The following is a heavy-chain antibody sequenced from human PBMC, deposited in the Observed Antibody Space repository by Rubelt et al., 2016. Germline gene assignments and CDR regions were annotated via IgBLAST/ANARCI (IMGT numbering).Heavy chain of an antibody. CDR2: INHSGST. CDR3: ARGTGIAAALKFDY. V-gene: IGHV4-34*01. J-gene: IGHJ4*02. D-gene: IGHD6-13*01. CDR1: GGSFSGYY. Sequence: QVQLQQWGAGLLKPSETLSLTCAVYGGSFSGYYWSWIRQPPGKGLEWIGEINHSGSTNYNPSLKSRVTISVDTSKNQFSLKLGSVTAAETAVYYCARGTGIAAALKFDYWGQGTLVTVSS.